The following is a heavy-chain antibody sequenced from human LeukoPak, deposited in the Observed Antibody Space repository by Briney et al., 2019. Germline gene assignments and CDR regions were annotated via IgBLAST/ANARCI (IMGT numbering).Heavy chain of an antibody. V-gene: IGHV3-74*01. D-gene: IGHD2-15*01. Sequence: GGSLRLSCAASGFTFSSYAMGWVRQAPGKGLVWVSGISTDGSRPRYADSVNGRFTISRDNAKNTLYLQMNSLRAEDTAVYFCVRDGQGSTPLDYWGQGTLVTVSS. CDR1: GFTFSSYA. J-gene: IGHJ4*02. CDR2: ISTDGSRP. CDR3: VRDGQGSTPLDY.